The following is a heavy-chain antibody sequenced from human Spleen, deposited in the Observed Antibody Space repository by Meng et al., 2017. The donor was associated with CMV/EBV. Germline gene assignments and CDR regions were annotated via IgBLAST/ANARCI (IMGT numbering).Heavy chain of an antibody. CDR1: GFSINR. CDR3: GKIDY. Sequence: QPGGSLRRYCVASGFSINRMHWVRQAPGKGLEWVAFIRSDGTNQYYADSVKGRFTISRDNSKNTMYLQMNRLRPEDTAVYYCGKIDYWGQGTLVTVSS. V-gene: IGHV3-30*02. CDR2: IRSDGTNQ. J-gene: IGHJ4*02.